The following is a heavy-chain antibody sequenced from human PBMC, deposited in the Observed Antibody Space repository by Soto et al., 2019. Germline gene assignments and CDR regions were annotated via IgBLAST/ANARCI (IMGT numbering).Heavy chain of an antibody. CDR2: IYYSGST. J-gene: IGHJ4*02. D-gene: IGHD4-17*01. CDR1: GGSVTIGSYY. V-gene: IGHV4-30-4*01. CDR3: ARERRVTTRGYFDY. Sequence: PPETLSLTSPLSGGSVTIGSYYWSWIRQPPGKGLEWIGYIYYSGSTYYNPSLKSRVTISVDTSKNQFSLKLSSVTAADTAVYYCARERRVTTRGYFDYWGQGTLVTVSS.